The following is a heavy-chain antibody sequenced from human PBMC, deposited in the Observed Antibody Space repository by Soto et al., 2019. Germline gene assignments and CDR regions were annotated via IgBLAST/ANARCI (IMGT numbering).Heavy chain of an antibody. D-gene: IGHD3-3*01. J-gene: IGHJ6*02. CDR2: VYDVDGT. Sequence: GGSLRLSCAVSGVPFSTYAITWIRQAPGKGLEWFSGVYDVDGTYYADSVKGRFTISRDNSKKTVFLQMNTLRADDTAIYYCAKDSNYDFWSGEYHAYDHAVDVSGQGTTVTVS. V-gene: IGHV3-23*01. CDR1: GVPFSTYA. CDR3: AKDSNYDFWSGEYHAYDHAVDV.